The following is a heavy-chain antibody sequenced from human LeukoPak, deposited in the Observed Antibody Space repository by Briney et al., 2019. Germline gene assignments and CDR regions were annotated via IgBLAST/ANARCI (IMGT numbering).Heavy chain of an antibody. V-gene: IGHV3-23*01. CDR1: GFTFSSYA. D-gene: IGHD6-19*01. CDR2: ISGSGGST. J-gene: IGHJ4*02. Sequence: PGGSLRLSCAASGFTFSSYAMSWVRQAPGKGVEWVSGISGSGGSTYSAESLKGRFTISRDNSKNPLYLQMNSLRVEDTAVYYCAKGPRASGWTYFDYWGQGTLVTVSS. CDR3: AKGPRASGWTYFDY.